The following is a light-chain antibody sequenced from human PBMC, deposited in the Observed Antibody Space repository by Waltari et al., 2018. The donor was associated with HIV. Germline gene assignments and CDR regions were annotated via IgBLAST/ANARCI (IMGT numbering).Light chain of an antibody. CDR3: QQANTFPLT. CDR2: GAS. V-gene: IGKV1-12*01. J-gene: IGKJ4*01. Sequence: DIQMTQSPSSVSASVGDTVTITRRARQDISSWVAWYQQKPGKAPKLLIYGASTLQTGVPSRFTGSGSEKEFTLTIASLQPEDFATYYCQQANTFPLTFGGGTTVEV. CDR1: QDISSW.